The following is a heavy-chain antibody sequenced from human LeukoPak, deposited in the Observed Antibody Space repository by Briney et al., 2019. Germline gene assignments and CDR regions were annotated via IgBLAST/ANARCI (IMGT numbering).Heavy chain of an antibody. D-gene: IGHD3-16*01. CDR2: SSSIGGGT. J-gene: IGHJ5*02. Sequence: LAGGTLRLSYAASGFTFSSHGMNWVRQAPGKGLESVSGSSSIGGGTYYADSEKGRFTVTRDNSRNTLHLQMNSLRVEDTGVYYCAKDDAWGRFYHWGQGTLVTVSA. CDR1: GFTFSSHG. V-gene: IGHV3-23*01. CDR3: AKDDAWGRFYH.